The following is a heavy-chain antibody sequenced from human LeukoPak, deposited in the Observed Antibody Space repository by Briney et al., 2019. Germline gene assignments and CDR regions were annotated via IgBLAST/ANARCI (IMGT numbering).Heavy chain of an antibody. V-gene: IGHV3-23*01. D-gene: IGHD3-22*01. J-gene: IGHJ6*03. CDR2: ISGSGGST. CDR3: AKAGAAYYYDSSGYYASSLWYYYYYMDV. Sequence: PGGSLRLSCAASGFTFSSYAMSWVRQAPGKGLEWVSAISGSGGSTYYADSVKGRFTISRDNSKNTLYLQMNSLRAEDTAVNYCAKAGAAYYYDSSGYYASSLWYYYYYMDVWGKGTTVTVSS. CDR1: GFTFSSYA.